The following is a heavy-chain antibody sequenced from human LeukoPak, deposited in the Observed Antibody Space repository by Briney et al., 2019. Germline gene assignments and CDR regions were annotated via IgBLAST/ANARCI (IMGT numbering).Heavy chain of an antibody. D-gene: IGHD5-12*01. CDR3: AKGRGYELPLDN. Sequence: PGGPLRLSCTASRFYFSTYDMNWVRQVPGKGLEWVSYIDSSASTTYYAGSVQGRSTISRDNAKNSLYLQMRSLRVEDTAFYYCAKGRGYELPLDNWGQGTLVTVSS. V-gene: IGHV3-48*03. J-gene: IGHJ4*02. CDR2: IDSSASTT. CDR1: RFYFSTYD.